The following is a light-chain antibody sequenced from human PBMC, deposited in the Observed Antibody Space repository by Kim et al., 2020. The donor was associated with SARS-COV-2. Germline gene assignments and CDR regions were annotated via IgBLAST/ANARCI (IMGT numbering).Light chain of an antibody. CDR3: QQYSSLPLT. V-gene: IGKV3-20*01. CDR2: GAS. J-gene: IGKJ4*01. CDR1: QSVSRGF. Sequence: EIVVTQSPGTLSLSPGESATLSCRASQSVSRGFLAWYQQKAGQSPKLLIYGASSRATGIPDRFSGSGSGTDFTLTITRLEPEDFAVYYCQQYSSLPLTFGGGTKVDIK.